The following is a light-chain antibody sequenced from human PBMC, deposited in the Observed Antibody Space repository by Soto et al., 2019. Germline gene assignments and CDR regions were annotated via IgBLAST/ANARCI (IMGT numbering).Light chain of an antibody. Sequence: EIVMTQSPATLSVSPGERVALSCRASQSVSSNYAWYHQKPAQAPRLLIYDASTRATGVPPRFIGSGSGTDFSLTISSLQSEDFAVYYCQEYNNWPYTFGQGTKVEIK. CDR3: QEYNNWPYT. J-gene: IGKJ2*01. CDR2: DAS. V-gene: IGKV3-15*01. CDR1: QSVSSN.